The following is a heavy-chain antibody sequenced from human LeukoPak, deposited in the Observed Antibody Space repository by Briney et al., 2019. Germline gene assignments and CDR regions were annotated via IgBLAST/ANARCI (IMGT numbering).Heavy chain of an antibody. CDR1: AFTFSSYG. D-gene: IGHD4-17*01. V-gene: IGHV3-30*02. CDR2: NRYDGSNK. CDR3: AKEIWPTVTIPGRTYFDY. J-gene: IGHJ4*02. Sequence: GGSLRLSCAASAFTFSSYGMHWVRQAPDKGLEWVAFNRYDGSNKYYADSVKGRFTISRDNSKNTLYLQMNSLRADDTAVYYCAKEIWPTVTIPGRTYFDYWGQGTLVTVSS.